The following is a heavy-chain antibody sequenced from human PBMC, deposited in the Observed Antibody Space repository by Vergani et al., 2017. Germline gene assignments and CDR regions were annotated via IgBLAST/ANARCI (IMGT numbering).Heavy chain of an antibody. J-gene: IGHJ6*02. Sequence: VQLQQWGAGLLKPSETLSLTCAVYGGSFSGYYWSWIRQPPGKGLEWVSVIYSGGSTYYEDSVKGRFTISRHNSKNTLYLQMNSLRAEDTAVYYCARDRLEYYDSRAYYYYYGMDVWGQGTTVTVSS. CDR2: IYSGGST. V-gene: IGHV3-53*04. CDR1: GGSFSGYY. CDR3: ARDRLEYYDSRAYYYYYGMDV. D-gene: IGHD3-22*01.